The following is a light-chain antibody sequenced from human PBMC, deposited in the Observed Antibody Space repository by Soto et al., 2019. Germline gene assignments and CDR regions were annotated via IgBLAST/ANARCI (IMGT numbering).Light chain of an antibody. V-gene: IGKV2D-29*01. CDR2: EVF. CDR3: MQSIQLPLT. CDR1: QSLLRSDGKTY. J-gene: IGKJ4*01. Sequence: DVVVTQTQLSLSVTPGQPASMSCKSSQSLLRSDGKTYLYWYLQRPGQPPQLLIYEVFNRFSGVPDRFRGSGSGTDFILEITRVEAEYVGIYYCMQSIQLPLTFGGGTKVEIK.